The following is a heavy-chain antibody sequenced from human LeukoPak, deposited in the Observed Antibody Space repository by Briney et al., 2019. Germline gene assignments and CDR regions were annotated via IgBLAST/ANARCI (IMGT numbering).Heavy chain of an antibody. V-gene: IGHV3-30*01. D-gene: IGHD2-15*01. CDR3: ARDYHCSGGRCYDDAFDI. J-gene: IGHJ3*02. CDR2: ISHDDRNK. Sequence: GRSLRLSCAASGFTFSTYAIHWVRQAPGKGLDWVALISHDDRNKYYADSVKGRFTISRDSSKNTLYLQMNSLRAEDTAVHYCARDYHCSGGRCYDDAFDIRGQGTMVTVSS. CDR1: GFTFSTYA.